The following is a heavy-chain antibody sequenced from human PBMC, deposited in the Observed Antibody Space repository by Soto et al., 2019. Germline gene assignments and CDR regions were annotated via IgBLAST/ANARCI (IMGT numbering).Heavy chain of an antibody. CDR1: GGSISSGDYY. Sequence: SETLSLTCTVSGGSISSGDYYWSWIRQPPGKGLEWIGYIYYSGSTYYNPSLKSRVTISVDTSKNQFSLKLSSVTAADTAVYYCARSHHGYCSGGSCAPGGYYYGLDGWGQGTTVTVSS. D-gene: IGHD2-15*01. V-gene: IGHV4-30-4*01. CDR2: IYYSGST. CDR3: ARSHHGYCSGGSCAPGGYYYGLDG. J-gene: IGHJ6*02.